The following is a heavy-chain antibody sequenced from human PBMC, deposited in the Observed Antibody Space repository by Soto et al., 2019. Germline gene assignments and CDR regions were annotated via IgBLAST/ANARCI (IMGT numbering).Heavy chain of an antibody. CDR1: GFTFSSYA. V-gene: IGHV3-23*01. CDR2: ISGSGGST. Sequence: PGGSLRLSCAASGFTFSSYAMSWVRQAPGKGLEWVSAISGSGGSTYYADSVKGRFTISRDNSKNTLYLQMNSLRAEDTAVYYCARVRVVTKYYYVMDVWGQGTTDTGSS. J-gene: IGHJ6*02. CDR3: ARVRVVTKYYYVMDV. D-gene: IGHD2-2*01.